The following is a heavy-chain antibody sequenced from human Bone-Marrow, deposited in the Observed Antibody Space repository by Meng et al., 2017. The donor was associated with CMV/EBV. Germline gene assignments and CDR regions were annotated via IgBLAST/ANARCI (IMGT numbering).Heavy chain of an antibody. Sequence: GESLKISCAASGFTFSSYSMNWVRQAPGKGLEWVSSISSSSSYIYHADSVKGRFTISRDNAKNSLYLQMNSLRAEDTAVYYCARDPFEGYCSGGSCPGWYFDLWGRGTLVTVSS. V-gene: IGHV3-21*01. CDR1: GFTFSSYS. CDR3: ARDPFEGYCSGGSCPGWYFDL. J-gene: IGHJ2*01. CDR2: ISSSSSYI. D-gene: IGHD2-15*01.